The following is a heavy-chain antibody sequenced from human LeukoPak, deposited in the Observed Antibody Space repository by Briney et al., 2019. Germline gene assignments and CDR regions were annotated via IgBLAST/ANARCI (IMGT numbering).Heavy chain of an antibody. V-gene: IGHV1-2*02. J-gene: IGHJ5*02. CDR2: INPNSGGT. Sequence: GASVKVSCKASGYTFTCYYMHWVRQAPGQGLEWMGWINPNSGGTNYAQKFQGRVTMTRDTSISTAYMELSRLRSDDTAVYYCARDGQYIVADPGWFDPWGQGTLVTVSS. D-gene: IGHD2-15*01. CDR1: GYTFTCYY. CDR3: ARDGQYIVADPGWFDP.